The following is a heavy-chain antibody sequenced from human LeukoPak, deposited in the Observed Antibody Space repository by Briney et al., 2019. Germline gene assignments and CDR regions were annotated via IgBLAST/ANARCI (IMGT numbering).Heavy chain of an antibody. CDR1: GFTFSSYS. J-gene: IGHJ4*02. V-gene: IGHV3-21*06. CDR3: ARGPISVVAALGIFDY. D-gene: IGHD2-15*01. Sequence: GGSLRLSCAASGFTFSSYSMNWVRQAPGKGLEWVSSISSSSSYIYYADSVKGRLTFSRDNAKNSLYLQMNSLRAEDTAMYYCARGPISVVAALGIFDYWGQGTLVTVSS. CDR2: ISSSSSYI.